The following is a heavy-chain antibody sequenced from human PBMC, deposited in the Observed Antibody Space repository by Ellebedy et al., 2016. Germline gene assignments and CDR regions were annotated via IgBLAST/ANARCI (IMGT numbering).Heavy chain of an antibody. CDR3: AKDQGYCSSTSCRYGMDV. V-gene: IGHV3-21*01. J-gene: IGHJ6*02. Sequence: GGSLRLXXAASGFTFSSYSMNWVRQAPGKGLEWVSSISSSSSYIYYADSVKGRFTISRDNAKNSLYLQMNSLRAEDTAVYYCAKDQGYCSSTSCRYGMDVWGQGTTVTVSS. CDR2: ISSSSSYI. D-gene: IGHD2-2*01. CDR1: GFTFSSYS.